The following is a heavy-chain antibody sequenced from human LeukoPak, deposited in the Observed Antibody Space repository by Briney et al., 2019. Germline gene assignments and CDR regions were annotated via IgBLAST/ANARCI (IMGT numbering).Heavy chain of an antibody. CDR2: IYYSGST. CDR3: ARLHDYSDYMGGFYFDY. CDR1: GGSISSHY. Sequence: SETLSLTCTVSGGSISSHYWSWIRQPPGKGLEWIGYIYYSGSTNYNPSLKSRVTISVDTSKNQFSLKLSSVTAADTAVYYCARLHDYSDYMGGFYFDYWGQEPWSPSPQ. V-gene: IGHV4-59*11. D-gene: IGHD4-11*01. J-gene: IGHJ4*01.